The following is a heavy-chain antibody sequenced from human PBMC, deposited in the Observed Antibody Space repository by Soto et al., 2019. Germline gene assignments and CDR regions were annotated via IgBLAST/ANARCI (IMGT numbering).Heavy chain of an antibody. D-gene: IGHD6-19*01. CDR3: ARFLLFSGALLTSFDS. CDR1: GGSISSGDYY. J-gene: IGHJ5*01. CDR2: IYYSGST. V-gene: IGHV4-30-4*01. Sequence: PWETLSLTCTVSGGSISSGDYYWSWIRQPPGKGLEWIGYIYYSGSTYYNPSLKSRVTISVDTSKNQFSLKLSSVTAADTAVYYCARFLLFSGALLTSFDSCYQRPLLTGS.